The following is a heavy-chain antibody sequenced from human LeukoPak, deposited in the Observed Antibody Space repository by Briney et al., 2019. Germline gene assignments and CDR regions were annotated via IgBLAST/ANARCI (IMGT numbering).Heavy chain of an antibody. J-gene: IGHJ4*02. CDR1: GYTFIGYY. V-gene: IGHV1-2*02. D-gene: IGHD5-24*01. CDR2: INPHSGGT. CDR3: AREGVIGDGYNSFDY. Sequence: GASVKVSCKASGYTFIGYYMHWVRQAPGQGLEWMGWINPHSGGTNSEQNFQGRVTMSRDTSISTVYMELSRLRSDDTALYYCAREGVIGDGYNSFDYWGQGTLVTVSS.